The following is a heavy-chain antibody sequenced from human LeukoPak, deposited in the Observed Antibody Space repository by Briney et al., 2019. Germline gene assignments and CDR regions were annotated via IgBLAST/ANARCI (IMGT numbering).Heavy chain of an antibody. D-gene: IGHD6-19*01. CDR1: GFTFSNYV. V-gene: IGHV3-23*01. J-gene: IGHJ4*02. Sequence: GGSRRLSCAASGFTFSNYVMSWVRQAPGMGLEWVSVIGGRGEDIHYAESVEGRFTISRANSKNTRYLQMNSLRAEDTALYYCAQDAGTIAVAGFDSWGQGNLVTASS. CDR2: IGGRGEDI. CDR3: AQDAGTIAVAGFDS.